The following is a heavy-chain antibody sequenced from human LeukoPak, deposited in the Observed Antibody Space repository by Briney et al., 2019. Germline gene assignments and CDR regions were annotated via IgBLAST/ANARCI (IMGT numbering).Heavy chain of an antibody. Sequence: SVKLSCTASGGTFSSYAISWVRQAPGQGLEWMGGIIPIFGTANYAQKFQGRVTITTDESTSTAYMELSSLRSEDTAVYYCASNPDYDSSGSPVDYWGQGTLVTVSS. V-gene: IGHV1-69*05. J-gene: IGHJ4*02. CDR3: ASNPDYDSSGSPVDY. D-gene: IGHD3-22*01. CDR1: GGTFSSYA. CDR2: IIPIFGTA.